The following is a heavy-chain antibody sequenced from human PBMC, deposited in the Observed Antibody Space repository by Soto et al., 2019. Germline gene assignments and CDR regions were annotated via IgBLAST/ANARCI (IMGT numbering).Heavy chain of an antibody. CDR2: IYHSGST. J-gene: IGHJ6*02. CDR1: VGSMSRGRYS. V-gene: IGHV4-30-2*01. D-gene: IGHD6-19*01. CDR3: ARGIEGWYQGRYYYGMDV. Sequence: SEDWCLRCGGSVGSMSRGRYSGSWIRQAPGKGLEWIGYIYHSGSTYYNPSLKSRVTISVDRSKNQFSLKLSSVTAADTAVYYCARGIEGWYQGRYYYGMDVWGQGTTVT.